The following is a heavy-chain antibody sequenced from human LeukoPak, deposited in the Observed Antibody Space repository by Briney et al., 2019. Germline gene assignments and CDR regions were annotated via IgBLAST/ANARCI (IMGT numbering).Heavy chain of an antibody. CDR1: GGSISSSSYY. Sequence: SETLSLTCTVSGGSISSSSYYWGWIRQPPGKGLEWIGSIYYSGSTYYNPSLKSRVTISVDTSKNQFSLKLSSVTAADTAVYYCARDLVSNWFDPWGQGTLVTVSS. V-gene: IGHV4-39*02. J-gene: IGHJ5*02. CDR3: ARDLVSNWFDP. CDR2: IYYSGST.